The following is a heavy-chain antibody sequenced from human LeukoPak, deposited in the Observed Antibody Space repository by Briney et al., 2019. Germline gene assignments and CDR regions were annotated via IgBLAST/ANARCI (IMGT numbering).Heavy chain of an antibody. CDR2: MSYDGSNK. Sequence: GRSLRLSCAASGFTFSNYAMHWVRQAPGKGLEWVAVMSYDGSNKIYADSVKGRFTISRDNSKNTLYLQMNSLRADDTAVYYCARDQYYYESSVYYFVFDYWGQGTLVTVSS. V-gene: IGHV3-30-3*01. CDR3: ARDQYYYESSVYYFVFDY. J-gene: IGHJ4*02. CDR1: GFTFSNYA. D-gene: IGHD3-22*01.